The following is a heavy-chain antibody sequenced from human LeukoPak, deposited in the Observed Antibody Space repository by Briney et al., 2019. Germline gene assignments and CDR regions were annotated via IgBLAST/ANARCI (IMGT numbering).Heavy chain of an antibody. CDR1: GGSISSYY. CDR2: IYYSGST. D-gene: IGHD3-10*01. V-gene: IGHV4-59*01. CDR3: ARVGQYYYGSGSYYYYYYYMDV. Sequence: PSETLSLTCTVSGGSISSYYWSWIRQPPGKGLEWIGYIYYSGSTNYNPSLKSRVTISVDTSKNQFSLKLSSVTAADTAVYYCARVGQYYYGSGSYYYYYYYMDVWGKGTTVTISS. J-gene: IGHJ6*03.